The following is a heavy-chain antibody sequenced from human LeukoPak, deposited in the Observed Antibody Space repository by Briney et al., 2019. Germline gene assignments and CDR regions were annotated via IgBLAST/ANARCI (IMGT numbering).Heavy chain of an antibody. D-gene: IGHD2-2*01. CDR3: VKDGPQHCTSTSCYEFQV. CDR2: ITWNGGGR. V-gene: IGHV3-43*01. J-gene: IGHJ4*02. CDR1: GFTFDEYS. Sequence: GGSLRLSCAAAGFTFDEYSMHWVRHPPGKGLEWVSLITWNGGGRSYADSVKGRFTISRDNNKSSLYLQMNSLTTEDTALYFCVKDGPQHCTSTSCYEFQVWGQGTLVTVSS.